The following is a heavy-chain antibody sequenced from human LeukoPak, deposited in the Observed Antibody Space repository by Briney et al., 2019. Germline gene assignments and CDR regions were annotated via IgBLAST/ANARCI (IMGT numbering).Heavy chain of an antibody. CDR2: VDDRGYI. D-gene: IGHD1-26*01. CDR3: ARHVGGPNASDAFDI. V-gene: IGHV4-39*01. Sequence: KPSETLSLTCTVSGGSISSGGYYWVWVRQPPGKVLEWIGSVDDRGYIYYTPSLKLRVTMSVDTSENQFSLRLSSVTAADTAMYYCARHVGGPNASDAFDIWGQGTMVTVSS. J-gene: IGHJ3*02. CDR1: GGSISSGGYY.